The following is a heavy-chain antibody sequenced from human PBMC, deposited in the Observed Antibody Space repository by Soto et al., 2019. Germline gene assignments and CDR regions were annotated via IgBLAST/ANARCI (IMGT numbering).Heavy chain of an antibody. Sequence: SETLSLTCTVSGGSISSSSYYWGWIRQPPGKGLEWIGSIYYSGSTYYNPSLKSRVTISVDTSKNQFSLKLSSVTAADTAVYYCASMGQWLVRPKDYWGQGTLVTVSS. CDR1: GGSISSSSYY. CDR2: IYYSGST. CDR3: ASMGQWLVRPKDY. D-gene: IGHD6-19*01. J-gene: IGHJ4*02. V-gene: IGHV4-39*01.